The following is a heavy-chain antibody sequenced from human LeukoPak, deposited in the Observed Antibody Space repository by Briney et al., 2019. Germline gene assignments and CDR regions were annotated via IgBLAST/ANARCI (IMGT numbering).Heavy chain of an antibody. D-gene: IGHD4-23*01. V-gene: IGHV4-59*12. CDR2: IYYSGST. Sequence: PSETLSLTCTVSGGSISSYYWSWIRQPPGKGLEWIGYIYYSGSTNYNPSLKSRVTMSVDTSKNQFSLKLSSVTAADTAVYYCAREDGGHFDYWGQGTLVTVSS. J-gene: IGHJ4*02. CDR1: GGSISSYY. CDR3: AREDGGHFDY.